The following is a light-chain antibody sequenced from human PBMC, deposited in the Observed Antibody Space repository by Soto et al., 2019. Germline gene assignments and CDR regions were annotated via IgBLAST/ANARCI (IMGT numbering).Light chain of an antibody. CDR3: QHYYDWPQT. Sequence: EIVITQSPATLSVSPGERASLSCRASQSVSSNLAWYQQKPGQAPRLLIFGASTRATGIPARFSGSGSGTEFTLSISSLQSEDSAVYYCQHYYDWPQTFGQGTKVDI. J-gene: IGKJ1*01. CDR2: GAS. V-gene: IGKV3-15*01. CDR1: QSVSSN.